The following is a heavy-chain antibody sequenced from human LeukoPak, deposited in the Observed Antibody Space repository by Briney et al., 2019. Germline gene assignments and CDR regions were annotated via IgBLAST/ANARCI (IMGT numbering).Heavy chain of an antibody. CDR2: INGDGSST. CDR1: GFTLSYYW. CDR3: TRDPRNKGFDP. J-gene: IGHJ5*02. D-gene: IGHD1/OR15-1a*01. V-gene: IGHV3-74*01. Sequence: GGSLRLSCAASGFTLSYYWMHWVRQAPGKGLVWVSCINGDGSSTNYADSVKGRFTISRDNAKNTLYQEMNSLRADDTAVYYCTRDPRNKGFDPWGQGTLVSVSS.